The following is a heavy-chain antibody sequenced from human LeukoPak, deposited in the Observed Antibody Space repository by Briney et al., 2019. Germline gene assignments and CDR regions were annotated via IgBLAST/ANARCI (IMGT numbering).Heavy chain of an antibody. CDR3: ARDLAYGYEEFDY. Sequence: GGSLRLSCAASGFTFSSYAMSWVRQAPGKGLEWVSAISGSGSDTTYADSVRGRFTVSRDNAMNSLYLQMNSLRAEDTAVYYCARDLAYGYEEFDYWGQGTLVTVSS. D-gene: IGHD5-18*01. J-gene: IGHJ4*02. CDR1: GFTFSSYA. V-gene: IGHV3-23*01. CDR2: ISGSGSDT.